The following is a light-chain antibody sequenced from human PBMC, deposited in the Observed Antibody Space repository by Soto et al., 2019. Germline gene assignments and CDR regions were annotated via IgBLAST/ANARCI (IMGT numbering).Light chain of an antibody. Sequence: DIQRTQSPSTLSGSVGDGDTITCGASQDLTSWLAWYQQKPGKAPKLLISAASSLQSGVPSRFSGRRSGTDFTLTIRSLQPEDFATYYCQQPTSFPITFGQGTRLEIK. J-gene: IGKJ5*01. CDR3: QQPTSFPIT. CDR2: AAS. V-gene: IGKV1D-12*01. CDR1: QDLTSW.